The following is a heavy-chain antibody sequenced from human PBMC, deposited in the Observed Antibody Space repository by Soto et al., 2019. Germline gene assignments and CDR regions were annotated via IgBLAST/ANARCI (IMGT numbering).Heavy chain of an antibody. CDR3: AREHDYGDYVPFDY. Sequence: QVQLVESGGGVVQPGRSLRLSCAASGFTFSSYGMHWVRQAPGKGLEWVAVIWYDGSNKYYADSVKGRFTISRDNSKNTLYLQMNSLRAEDTAVYYCAREHDYGDYVPFDYWCQGPLVTVSS. D-gene: IGHD4-17*01. J-gene: IGHJ4*02. CDR1: GFTFSSYG. V-gene: IGHV3-33*01. CDR2: IWYDGSNK.